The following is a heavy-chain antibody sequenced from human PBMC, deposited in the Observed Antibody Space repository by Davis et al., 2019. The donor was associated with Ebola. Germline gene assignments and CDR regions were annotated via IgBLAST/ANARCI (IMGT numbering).Heavy chain of an antibody. Sequence: PSETLSLTCTVSGGSVSSGSYYWSWIRQPPGKGLEWIGYIYYSGSTNYNPSLKSRVTISVDTSKNQFSLKLSSVTAADTAVYYCARADSSSWDWAFDIWGQGTMVTVSS. CDR1: GGSVSSGSYY. V-gene: IGHV4-61*01. CDR2: IYYSGST. CDR3: ARADSSSWDWAFDI. J-gene: IGHJ3*02. D-gene: IGHD6-13*01.